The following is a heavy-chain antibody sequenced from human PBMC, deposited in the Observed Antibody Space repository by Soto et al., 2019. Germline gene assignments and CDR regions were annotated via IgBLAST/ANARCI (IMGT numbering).Heavy chain of an antibody. CDR3: ARRIVVVPAAIRGLNWFDP. Sequence: SETLSLTCAASGGTISSSNWWSWLRQPPWKVLQWTGEIYQRGSTNYDPSLKSRVTISVGKSKNQFSLKLSSVTAADTAVYYCARRIVVVPAAIRGLNWFDPWGQGTLVTVSS. CDR1: GGTISSSNW. D-gene: IGHD2-2*01. V-gene: IGHV4-4*02. CDR2: IYQRGST. J-gene: IGHJ5*02.